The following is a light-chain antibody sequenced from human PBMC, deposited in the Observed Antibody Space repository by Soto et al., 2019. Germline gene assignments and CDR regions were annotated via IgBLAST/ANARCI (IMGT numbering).Light chain of an antibody. CDR2: DDT. Sequence: QSVLTQPASVSGAPGQSITISCTGTVGLVSWYQQHPGKVPKLIIYDDTKRPSGVSSRFSGSKSGNTASLTISGLQTEDEADYYCCSYAGSSTYAFGTGTKVTVL. V-gene: IGLV2-23*01. CDR1: VGL. J-gene: IGLJ1*01. CDR3: CSYAGSSTYA.